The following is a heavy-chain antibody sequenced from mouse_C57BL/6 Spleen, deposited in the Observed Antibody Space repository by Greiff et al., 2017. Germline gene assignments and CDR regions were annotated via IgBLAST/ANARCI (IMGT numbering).Heavy chain of an antibody. CDR3: ARTYSLDYFDY. V-gene: IGHV1-64*01. J-gene: IGHJ2*01. CDR2: IHPNSGST. Sequence: QVHVKQPGAELVKPGASVKLSCKASGYTFTSYWMHWVKQRPGQGLEWIGMIHPNSGSTNYNEKFKSKATLTVDKSSSTAYMQLSSLTSEDSAVYYCARTYSLDYFDYWGQGTTRTVSS. D-gene: IGHD6-1*01. CDR1: GYTFTSYW.